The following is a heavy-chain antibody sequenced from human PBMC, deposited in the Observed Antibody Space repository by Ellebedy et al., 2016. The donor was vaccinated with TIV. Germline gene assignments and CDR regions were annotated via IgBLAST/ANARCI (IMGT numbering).Heavy chain of an antibody. D-gene: IGHD2-8*02. CDR1: GFNFENYN. J-gene: IGHJ4*02. CDR2: ISSFSSYT. V-gene: IGHV3-21*01. Sequence: GGSLRLXXAASGFNFENYNMNWVRQAPGKALEWVSSISSFSSYTFYVDSVKGRFIISRDNAKNRLYLEMNSLRAEDSALYYCASGMVVSMTGTSDYWGQGTLVTVSS. CDR3: ASGMVVSMTGTSDY.